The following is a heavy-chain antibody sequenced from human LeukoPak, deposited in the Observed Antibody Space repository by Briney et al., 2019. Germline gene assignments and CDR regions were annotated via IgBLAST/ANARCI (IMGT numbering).Heavy chain of an antibody. Sequence: PGGSLRLSCAASGFTFSSYVMHWVRQAPGKGLEGVAFIRYDGGNKYYADSVRGRFTISRDNSKTTLYLQMNSLRAEDTAVYYCAKEGGSQNYYYYYMDVWGKGTTVTVSS. CDR1: GFTFSSYV. CDR3: AKEGGSQNYYYYYMDV. J-gene: IGHJ6*03. D-gene: IGHD1-26*01. V-gene: IGHV3-30*02. CDR2: IRYDGGNK.